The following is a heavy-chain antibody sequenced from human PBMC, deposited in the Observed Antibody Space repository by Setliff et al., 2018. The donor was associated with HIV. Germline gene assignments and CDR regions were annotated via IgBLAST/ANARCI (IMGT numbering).Heavy chain of an antibody. V-gene: IGHV1-8*01. CDR1: GHTFINVD. Sequence: GASVKVSCKTSGHTFINVDIHWLRRATGQGLEWMGWMNPNTGVSGYALKFQARVTMTRDTSISTAYMELSSLTSEDTAVYYCARGKGVGEVVITGGLDVWGKGTTVTVSS. J-gene: IGHJ6*04. D-gene: IGHD3-10*01. CDR2: MNPNTGVS. CDR3: ARGKGVGEVVITGGLDV.